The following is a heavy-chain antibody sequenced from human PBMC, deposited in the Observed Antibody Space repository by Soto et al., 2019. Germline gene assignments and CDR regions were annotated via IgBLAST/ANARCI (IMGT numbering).Heavy chain of an antibody. J-gene: IGHJ4*03. CDR1: SYVIDSGHY. CDR3: ARSPQYYTPGSSPFDY. Sequence: SETLSLTCVDSSYVIDSGHYWGWVRQPPGKGLEWVGSIYDSGTTYYNPSLRSRVTISADTSKNQFSLSLTSVTAADTAVYYCARSPQYYTPGSSPFDYWGPGTMVTVSS. CDR2: IYDSGTT. V-gene: IGHV4-38-2*01. D-gene: IGHD3-3*01.